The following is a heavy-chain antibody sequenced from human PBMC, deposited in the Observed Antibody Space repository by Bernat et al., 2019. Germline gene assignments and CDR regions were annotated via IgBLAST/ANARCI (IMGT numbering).Heavy chain of an antibody. D-gene: IGHD2-21*01. CDR1: GGSISSYY. Sequence: QLQLQESGPGLVKPSETLSLTCTVSGGSISSYYWSWIRQPPGKGLEWIGYIYYSGSTNYNPSLKSRVTISVDTSKNQFSLKLSSVTAADTAVYYCARGNGDSDYWGQGTLVTVSS. V-gene: IGHV4-59*01. CDR3: ARGNGDSDY. CDR2: IYYSGST. J-gene: IGHJ4*02.